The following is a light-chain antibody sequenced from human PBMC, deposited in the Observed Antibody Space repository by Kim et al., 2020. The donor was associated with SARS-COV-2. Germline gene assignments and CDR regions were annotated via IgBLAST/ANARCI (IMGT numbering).Light chain of an antibody. CDR3: SSYKSSSTYV. J-gene: IGLJ1*01. CDR1: SSDVGGYNY. Sequence: QSALTQPPSVSGSPGQSITISCTGTSSDVGGYNYVSWYQQHPGKAPKLMIYDVSKRPSGVSNRFSGSKSGNTASLTISGLQAEDKADCYVSSYKSSSTYVFGTGN. CDR2: DVS. V-gene: IGLV2-14*01.